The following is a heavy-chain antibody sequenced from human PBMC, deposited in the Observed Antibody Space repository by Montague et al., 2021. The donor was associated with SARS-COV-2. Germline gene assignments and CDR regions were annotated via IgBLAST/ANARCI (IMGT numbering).Heavy chain of an antibody. V-gene: IGHV3-23*01. J-gene: IGHJ4*02. CDR1: GFTFSSYA. Sequence: SLRLSCAASGFTFSSYAMSWVRQTPGKGLKWVSALSGSGGSLYYADSVKGRFTISRDNSKNTVYLWVNSLRADDTALYYCAKVLGGWFPFPADYWGQGTLVTASS. CDR2: LSGSGGSL. D-gene: IGHD6-19*01. CDR3: AKVLGGWFPFPADY.